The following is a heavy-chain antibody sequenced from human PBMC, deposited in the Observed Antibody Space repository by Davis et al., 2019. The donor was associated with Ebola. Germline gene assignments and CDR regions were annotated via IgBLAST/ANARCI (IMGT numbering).Heavy chain of an antibody. CDR1: GYTFTRYY. Sequence: ASVKVSCQASGYTFTRYYIHWVRQAPGQGLEWLGIINPSGGATSYAQKFQGRVTITRDTSASTAYMELSSLRSEDTAVYYCAREYYDILTGYSLFDYWGQGTLVTVSS. CDR3: AREYYDILTGYSLFDY. J-gene: IGHJ4*02. D-gene: IGHD3-9*01. V-gene: IGHV1-46*01. CDR2: INPSGGAT.